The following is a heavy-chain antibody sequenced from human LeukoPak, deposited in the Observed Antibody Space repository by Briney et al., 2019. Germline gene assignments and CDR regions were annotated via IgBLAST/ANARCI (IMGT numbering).Heavy chain of an antibody. CDR1: GFTFSSYA. Sequence: PGGSLRLSCSASGFTFSSYAMHWVRQAPGKGLEWVAVISYDGSNKYYADSVKGRFTISRDISRNTLCLQLNSLRAEDTAVYYCARDVYSGGTYYLDNWGQGTLVTVSS. J-gene: IGHJ4*02. CDR2: ISYDGSNK. D-gene: IGHD2-15*01. CDR3: ARDVYSGGTYYLDN. V-gene: IGHV3-30-3*01.